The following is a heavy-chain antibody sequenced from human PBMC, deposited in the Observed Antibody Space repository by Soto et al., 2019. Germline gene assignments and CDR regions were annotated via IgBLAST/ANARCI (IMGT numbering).Heavy chain of an antibody. CDR1: GFSISTSGVG. CDR3: AHRRDSYGTSHYHGMDV. Sequence: QITLKESGPPLVKPTQTLTLTCTLSGFSISTSGVGVGWIRQPPGKALEWLALIYWDDDKRYSPSLKSRLTITKDTSKNPVVLTMTNMDPVDTATYYCAHRRDSYGTSHYHGMDVWGQGTTVIVSS. J-gene: IGHJ6*02. V-gene: IGHV2-5*02. D-gene: IGHD5-18*01. CDR2: IYWDDDK.